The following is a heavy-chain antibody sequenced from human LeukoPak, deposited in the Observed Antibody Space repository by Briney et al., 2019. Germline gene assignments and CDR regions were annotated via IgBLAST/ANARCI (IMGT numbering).Heavy chain of an antibody. CDR2: ISYDGSNK. CDR1: GFSFSRFA. V-gene: IGHV3-30-3*01. Sequence: QPGGSLRLSCAASGFSFSRFAMHWVRQAPGKGLEWVAIISYDGSNKYYADSVKGRFTISRDNSKNTLYVQMNSLRAEDTAVYYCAKDSFDYWGQGTLVTVSS. CDR3: AKDSFDY. J-gene: IGHJ4*02.